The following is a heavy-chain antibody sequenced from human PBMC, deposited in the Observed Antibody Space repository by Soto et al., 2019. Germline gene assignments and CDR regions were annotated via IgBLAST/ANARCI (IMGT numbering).Heavy chain of an antibody. CDR1: GGSFSGYY. J-gene: IGHJ4*02. V-gene: IGHV4-34*01. CDR2: INHRRST. D-gene: IGHD5-12*01. Sequence: KTSETLSLTCAVYGGSFSGYYWTWIRQPPGKGLEWIGEINHRRSTSYNPSLKRRVTMSIDTSKNQFSLHLSSVTAADTAVYYCARLIVATMTDEAFDYWGQGTLVTVSS. CDR3: ARLIVATMTDEAFDY.